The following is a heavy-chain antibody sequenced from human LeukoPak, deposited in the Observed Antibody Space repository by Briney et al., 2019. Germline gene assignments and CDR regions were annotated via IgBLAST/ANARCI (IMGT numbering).Heavy chain of an antibody. CDR1: RVTFSSYS. CDR3: ARGPRATYYYDSGGFDGALEV. Sequence: GASVKVSCKASRVTFSSYSVSWVPQAPGQGPEWMGRIIPVFGTANYAQQFHGRVVITADESTSTVHMEMSSLRSDDTAMYYCARGPRATYYYDSGGFDGALEVWGQGTMVTVSS. J-gene: IGHJ3*01. D-gene: IGHD3-22*01. CDR2: IIPVFGTA. V-gene: IGHV1-69*13.